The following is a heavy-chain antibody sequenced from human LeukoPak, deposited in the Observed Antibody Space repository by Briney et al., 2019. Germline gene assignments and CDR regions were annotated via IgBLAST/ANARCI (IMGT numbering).Heavy chain of an antibody. D-gene: IGHD6-13*01. J-gene: IGHJ6*02. CDR2: INHSGST. V-gene: IGHV4-39*07. CDR3: AIAAAGTWYYYYGMDV. CDR1: GGSISSSSYY. Sequence: SETLSLTCTVSGGSISSSSYYWSWIRQPPGKGLEWIGEINHSGSTNYNPSLKSRVTISVDTSKNQFSLKLSSVTAADTAVYYCAIAAAGTWYYYYGMDVWGQGTTVTVSS.